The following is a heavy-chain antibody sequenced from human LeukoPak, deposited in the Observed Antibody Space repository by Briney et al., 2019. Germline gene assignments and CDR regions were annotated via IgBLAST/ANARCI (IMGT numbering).Heavy chain of an antibody. D-gene: IGHD3-3*01. CDR2: ISSSGSTI. J-gene: IGHJ4*02. Sequence: GRSLRLSCAASGFTFSSFAMHWVRQAPGKGLEWVSYISSSGSTIYYADSVKGRFTISRDNAKNSLYLQMNSLRAEDTAVYYCAKDFWSGYYSGYFDYWGQGTLVTVSS. CDR1: GFTFSSFA. V-gene: IGHV3-48*03. CDR3: AKDFWSGYYSGYFDY.